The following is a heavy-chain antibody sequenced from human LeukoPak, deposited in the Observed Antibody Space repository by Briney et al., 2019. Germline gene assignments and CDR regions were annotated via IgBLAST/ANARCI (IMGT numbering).Heavy chain of an antibody. CDR3: ARANYDILTGYPYYYYYMDV. D-gene: IGHD3-9*01. CDR2: IYYSGST. V-gene: IGHV4-59*01. Sequence: SETLSLTYTVSGGSISSYYWSWIRQPPGKGLEWIGYIYYSGSTNYNPSLKSRVTISVDTSKNQFFLMLSSVTAADTAVYYCARANYDILTGYPYYYYYMDVWGKGTTVTVSS. J-gene: IGHJ6*03. CDR1: GGSISSYY.